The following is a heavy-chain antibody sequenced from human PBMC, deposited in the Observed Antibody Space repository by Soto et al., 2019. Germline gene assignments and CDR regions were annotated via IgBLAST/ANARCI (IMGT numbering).Heavy chain of an antibody. J-gene: IGHJ4*02. CDR2: IIPILGIA. CDR3: ARNYYGSGKEADY. Sequence: QVQLVQSGAEVKKPGSSVKVSCKASGGTFSSYTISWVRQAPGQGLEWMGRIIPILGIANYAQKFQGRVTITADKSTSTAYMELSSLRSEDTAVYYCARNYYGSGKEADYWGQGTLVTVSS. V-gene: IGHV1-69*02. D-gene: IGHD3-10*01. CDR1: GGTFSSYT.